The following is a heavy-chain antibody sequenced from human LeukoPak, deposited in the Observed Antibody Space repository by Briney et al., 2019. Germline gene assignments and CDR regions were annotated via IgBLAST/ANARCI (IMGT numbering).Heavy chain of an antibody. CDR3: ARDTKYQLLS. CDR2: ISSHGGST. CDR1: GFTFSSFV. J-gene: IGHJ4*02. Sequence: GGSLRLSFAASGFTFSSFVMHWVRQAPGKGLEYVSAISSHGGSTYYANSVKGRFTISRDNAKNSLYLQMNSLRAEDTAVYYCARDTKYQLLSWGQGTLVTVSS. D-gene: IGHD2-2*01. V-gene: IGHV3-64*01.